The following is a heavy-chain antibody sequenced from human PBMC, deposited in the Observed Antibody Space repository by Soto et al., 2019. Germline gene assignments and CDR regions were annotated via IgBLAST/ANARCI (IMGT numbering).Heavy chain of an antibody. Sequence: ASVKVSCKASGYTFTSYGISWVRQAPGQGLEWMGWISAYNGNTNYSQKLQGRVTVTTDTSTSTAYMELRSLRSDDTAVYYCARDSESSSGRVLYYYYGMDVWGQGTTVTVSS. CDR1: GYTFTSYG. J-gene: IGHJ6*02. CDR3: ARDSESSSGRVLYYYYGMDV. D-gene: IGHD6-19*01. V-gene: IGHV1-18*01. CDR2: ISAYNGNT.